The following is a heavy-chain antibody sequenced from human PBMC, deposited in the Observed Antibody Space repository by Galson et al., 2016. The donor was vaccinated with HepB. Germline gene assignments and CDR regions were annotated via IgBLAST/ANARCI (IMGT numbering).Heavy chain of an antibody. Sequence: SVKVSCKASGYTFGYYALHWVCQAPGQRLEWMGWIHPDNGDTKYSQRLQGRLTITRDTSASTAYMALSSLTSDDTAVYYCGRDLGSGWSIDNWGQGTLVTVSS. D-gene: IGHD6-19*01. CDR2: IHPDNGDT. V-gene: IGHV1-3*01. CDR1: GYTFGYYA. CDR3: GRDLGSGWSIDN. J-gene: IGHJ4*02.